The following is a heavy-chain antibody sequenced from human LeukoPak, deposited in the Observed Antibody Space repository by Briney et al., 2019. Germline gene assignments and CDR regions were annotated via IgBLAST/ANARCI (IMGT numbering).Heavy chain of an antibody. CDR2: ISSSSSYI. CDR3: AKRDQLLLVFDY. Sequence: GGSLRLSCAASGFTFSSYSMNWVRQAPGKGLEWVSSISSSSSYIYYADSVKGRFTISRDNSKNTLYLQMNSLRAEDTAVYYCAKRDQLLLVFDYWGQGTLVTVSS. V-gene: IGHV3-21*04. CDR1: GFTFSSYS. D-gene: IGHD2-2*01. J-gene: IGHJ4*02.